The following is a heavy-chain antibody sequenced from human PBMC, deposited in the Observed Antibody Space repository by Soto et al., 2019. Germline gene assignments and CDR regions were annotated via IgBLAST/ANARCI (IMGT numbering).Heavy chain of an antibody. Sequence: QVQLVQSGAEVKKPGSSVKVSCKASGGTFSTSTFSWVRQAPGQGLEWMGRIILIHDTVNYAQKFQDRVTITADKSTSTAYMELNSLRSEDTAVYFCARGERSGSYYYSSFRHSGMDVWGQGTTVTVSS. V-gene: IGHV1-69*08. CDR2: IILIHDTV. CDR3: ARGERSGSYYYSSFRHSGMDV. D-gene: IGHD1-26*01. CDR1: GGTFSTST. J-gene: IGHJ6*02.